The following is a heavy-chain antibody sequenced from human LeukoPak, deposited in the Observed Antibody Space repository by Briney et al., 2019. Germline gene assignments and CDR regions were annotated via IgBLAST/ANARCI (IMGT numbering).Heavy chain of an antibody. Sequence: GASVTVSCKTSGYPFTSYGIAWVRQAPGHGLEWMGWINPYNGDTNYAQNVQGRVTLTTDTSTRTASMELRSLTSDDAAVYYCARLAEHKLQSYFDYWGQGSLVTVSS. V-gene: IGHV1-18*01. D-gene: IGHD1-26*01. CDR2: INPYNGDT. CDR3: ARLAEHKLQSYFDY. CDR1: GYPFTSYG. J-gene: IGHJ4*02.